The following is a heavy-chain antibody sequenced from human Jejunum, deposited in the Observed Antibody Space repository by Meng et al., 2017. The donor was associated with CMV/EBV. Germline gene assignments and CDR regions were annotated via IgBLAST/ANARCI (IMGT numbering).Heavy chain of an antibody. Sequence: QRQVVQSGYELKRPGGSGRVYCKAYAYTFTSYAMNWVRRAPGRGVEWMGWVNTTTGDPTYAQGFTGRFVFSLDTSVSTAYLQISSLKAEDTAVYSCARGDYYDSSGLDYWGQGTLVTVSS. CDR3: ARGDYYDSSGLDY. V-gene: IGHV7-4-1*02. D-gene: IGHD3-22*01. J-gene: IGHJ4*02. CDR1: AYTFTSYA. CDR2: VNTTTGDP.